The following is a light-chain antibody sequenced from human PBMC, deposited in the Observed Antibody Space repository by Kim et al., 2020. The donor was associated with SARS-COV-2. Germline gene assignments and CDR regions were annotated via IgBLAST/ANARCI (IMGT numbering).Light chain of an antibody. V-gene: IGLV3-19*01. CDR3: KSRGTSGNVV. CDR2: GKN. CDR1: SLRSYY. J-gene: IGLJ2*01. Sequence: SSELTQDPAVSVALGQTVRITCRGDSLRSYYATWYQQKPGQAPVLVIYGKNNRPSGIPDLFSGSSSGNTASLTITGAQAEDEADYYCKSRGTSGNVVFGGGTQLTVL.